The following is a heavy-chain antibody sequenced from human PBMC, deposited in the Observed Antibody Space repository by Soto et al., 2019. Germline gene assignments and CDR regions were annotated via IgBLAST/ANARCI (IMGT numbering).Heavy chain of an antibody. CDR1: GFTFDDYA. V-gene: IGHV3-9*01. Sequence: EVQLVESGGGLVQPGRSLRLSCAASGFTFDDYAMHWVRQAPGKGLEWVSGISWNSGSIGYADSVKGRFTISRDNAKKSLYLQMNSLRAEDTALYYCAKDSSSSWYDWFDPWGQGTLVTVSS. CDR2: ISWNSGSI. J-gene: IGHJ5*02. CDR3: AKDSSSSWYDWFDP. D-gene: IGHD6-13*01.